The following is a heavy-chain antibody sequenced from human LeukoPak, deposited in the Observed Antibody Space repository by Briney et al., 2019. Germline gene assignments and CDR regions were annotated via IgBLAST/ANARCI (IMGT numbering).Heavy chain of an antibody. Sequence: GGSLRLSCAASEFTFNRYWMSWVRQAPGKGLQWVANIKQDGSEAHCVDSVKGRFTISRDNAKNSLSLQMSSLNVDDTGVYFCTRDALFGSGRTHLDFWSQGTLVSVSS. CDR1: EFTFNRYW. V-gene: IGHV3-7*04. CDR2: IKQDGSEA. D-gene: IGHD3-10*01. J-gene: IGHJ4*02. CDR3: TRDALFGSGRTHLDF.